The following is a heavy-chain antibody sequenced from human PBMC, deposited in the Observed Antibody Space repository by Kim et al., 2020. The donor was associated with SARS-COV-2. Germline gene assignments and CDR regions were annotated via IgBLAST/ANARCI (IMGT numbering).Heavy chain of an antibody. D-gene: IGHD2-2*01. CDR1: GGTFSSYA. CDR3: ARGLLVPAAKIVEYYYYGMDV. CDR2: IIPILGIA. V-gene: IGHV1-69*04. J-gene: IGHJ6*02. Sequence: SVKVSCKASGGTFSSYAISWVRQAPGQGLEWMGRIIPILGIANYAQKFQGRVTITADKSTSTAYMELSSLRSEDTAVYYCARGLLVPAAKIVEYYYYGMDVWGQGTTVTVSS.